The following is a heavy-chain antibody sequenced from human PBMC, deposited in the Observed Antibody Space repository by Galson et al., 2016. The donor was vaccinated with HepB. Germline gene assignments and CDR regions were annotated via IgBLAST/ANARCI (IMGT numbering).Heavy chain of an antibody. CDR2: IYSGGST. CDR1: GFIVNNNY. Sequence: SLRLSCAVSGFIVNNNYMSWVRKAPGKGLEWVSVIYSGGSTYYADSVRGRFTISRDKSENTLYLQLNSLRAEDTAVYYCARGGDPVTLITVFGVVIPSSYYIDVWSKGTTVTVSS. CDR3: ARGGDPVTLITVFGVVIPSSYYIDV. V-gene: IGHV3-53*01. J-gene: IGHJ6*03. D-gene: IGHD3-3*01.